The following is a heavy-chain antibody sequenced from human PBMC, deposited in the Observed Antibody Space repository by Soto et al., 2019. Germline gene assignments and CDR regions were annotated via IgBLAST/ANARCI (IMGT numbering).Heavy chain of an antibody. CDR3: GRDHSYAVDM. Sequence: EVHLVESGGGLVQPGGSLRLSCVASGFTFSSYSMNWVRQVPGKGLEWVAYIRRVSGVISEADSVKVRFTISRNNTKNSLNLQISVQRAEDAVVYYCGRDHSYAVDMWGQGTMVTVSS. V-gene: IGHV3-48*01. CDR2: IRRVSGVI. D-gene: IGHD3-16*01. J-gene: IGHJ3*02. CDR1: GFTFSSYS.